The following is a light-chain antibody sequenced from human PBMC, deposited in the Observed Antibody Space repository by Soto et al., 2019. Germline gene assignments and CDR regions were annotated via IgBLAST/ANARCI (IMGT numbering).Light chain of an antibody. Sequence: MTQSPATLSVSPGEGATLSCRASQGIGDTLAWYQQKPGKAPKLLIYAASTLQSGVPSRFSGSGSGTDFTLTISCLQSEDFATYYCQQYYSYPLTFGGGTKVEIK. V-gene: IGKV1-8*01. CDR2: AAS. CDR1: QGIGDT. CDR3: QQYYSYPLT. J-gene: IGKJ4*01.